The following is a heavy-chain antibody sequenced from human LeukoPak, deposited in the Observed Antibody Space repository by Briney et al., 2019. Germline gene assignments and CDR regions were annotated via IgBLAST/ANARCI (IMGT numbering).Heavy chain of an antibody. CDR3: AKDSAPRGGYFHH. D-gene: IGHD3-10*01. J-gene: IGHJ1*01. CDR2: ITNNGDAM. Sequence: GGSLGLSCAGSGFTFSSYCMTWVRQAPGKGLEWVAFITNNGDAMDYADSVKGRFSISRDNSMNTLFLQMSSLRAEDSGVYYCAKDSAPRGGYFHHWGQGTLVTVSS. CDR1: GFTFSSYC. V-gene: IGHV3-23*01.